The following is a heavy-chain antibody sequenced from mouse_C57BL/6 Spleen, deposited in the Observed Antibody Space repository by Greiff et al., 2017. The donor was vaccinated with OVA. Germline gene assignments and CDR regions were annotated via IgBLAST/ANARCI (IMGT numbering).Heavy chain of an antibody. CDR1: GYTFTDYY. Sequence: QVQLQQSGAELVRPGASVKLSCKASGYTFTDYYINWVKQRPGQGLEWIARIYPGSGNTYYNEKFKGKATLTAEKSSSTAYMQLSSLTSEDSSVYFCARGKGALDYWGQGTTLTVSS. CDR2: IYPGSGNT. CDR3: ARGKGALDY. J-gene: IGHJ2*01. V-gene: IGHV1-76*01.